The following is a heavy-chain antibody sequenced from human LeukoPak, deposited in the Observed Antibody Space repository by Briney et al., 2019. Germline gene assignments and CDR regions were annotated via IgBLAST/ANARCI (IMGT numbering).Heavy chain of an antibody. CDR1: GFTFSSYA. D-gene: IGHD3-22*01. Sequence: GGSLRLSCAASGFTFSSYAMSWVRQAPGKGLEWVSAISGSSGNTYYADSVKGRFTISRDNSKNTLYLQMNNLRAEDTALYYCAKDFDSYYDSTGYGASFSYWAQGTLVTVSS. CDR2: ISGSSGNT. J-gene: IGHJ4*02. V-gene: IGHV3-23*01. CDR3: AKDFDSYYDSTGYGASFSY.